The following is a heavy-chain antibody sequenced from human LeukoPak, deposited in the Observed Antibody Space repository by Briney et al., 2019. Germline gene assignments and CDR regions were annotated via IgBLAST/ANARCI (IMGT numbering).Heavy chain of an antibody. J-gene: IGHJ4*02. CDR2: IYTSGST. V-gene: IGHV4-4*07. CDR1: GGSISNYY. CDR3: ARSPSVAGTFDY. D-gene: IGHD6-19*01. Sequence: KPSETLSLTCTISGGSISNYYWSWIRQPAGKGLEWIGRIYTSGSTNYNPSLKSRVTMSVDTSKSQFSLYLSSVTAADTAVYYCARSPSVAGTFDYWGQGTLVTVSS.